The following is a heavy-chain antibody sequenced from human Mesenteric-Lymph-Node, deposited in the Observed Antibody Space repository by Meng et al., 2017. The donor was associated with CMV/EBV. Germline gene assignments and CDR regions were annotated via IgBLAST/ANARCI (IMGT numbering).Heavy chain of an antibody. V-gene: IGHV3-73*01. CDR3: ARGFTWFDP. CDR2: IRSKANSYAT. J-gene: IGHJ5*02. CDR1: GFTFSGSA. Sequence: GESLKISCAASGFTFSGSAMHWVRQASGKGLEWVGRIRSKANSYATAYAASVKGRFTISRDNSKNTLYLQINSLRAEDTAVYYCARGFTWFDPWGQGTLVTVSS.